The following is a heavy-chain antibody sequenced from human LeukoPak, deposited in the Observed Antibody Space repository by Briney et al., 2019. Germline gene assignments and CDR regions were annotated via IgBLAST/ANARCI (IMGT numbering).Heavy chain of an antibody. J-gene: IGHJ6*02. CDR3: ARDPFAMIVVVSGMDV. D-gene: IGHD3-22*01. Sequence: ASVKVSCKASGYTFTGYYMHWVRQAAGQGREWMGWINPNSGGTNYAQKFQGRVTMTRDTSISTAYMELSRLRSDDTAVYYCARDPFAMIVVVSGMDVWGQGTTVTVSS. CDR2: INPNSGGT. V-gene: IGHV1-2*02. CDR1: GYTFTGYY.